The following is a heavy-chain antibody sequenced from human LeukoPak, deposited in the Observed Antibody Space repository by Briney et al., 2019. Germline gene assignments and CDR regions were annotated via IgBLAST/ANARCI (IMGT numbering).Heavy chain of an antibody. CDR3: ARPITMVREYYYYGMDV. CDR2: ISAYNGNT. D-gene: IGHD3-10*01. Sequence: GASVKVSCKASGYTXTSYGISWVRQAPGQGLEWMGWISAYNGNTNYAQKLQGRVTMTTDTSTSTAYMELRSLRSDDTAVYYCARPITMVREYYYYGMDVWGQGTTVTVSS. CDR1: GYTXTSYG. V-gene: IGHV1-18*01. J-gene: IGHJ6*02.